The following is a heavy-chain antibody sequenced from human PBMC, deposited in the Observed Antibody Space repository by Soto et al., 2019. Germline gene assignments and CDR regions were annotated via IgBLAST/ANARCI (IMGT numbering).Heavy chain of an antibody. CDR1: GGSISSYY. CDR2: IYYSGST. Sequence: ASETLSLTCTVSGGSISSYYWSWIRQPPGKGLEWIGYIYYSGSTNYNPSLKSRVTISVDTSKNQFSLKLSSVTAADTAVYYCARAPMRVGIAAAGTNWFDPWGQGTLVTVSS. D-gene: IGHD6-13*01. V-gene: IGHV4-59*01. J-gene: IGHJ5*02. CDR3: ARAPMRVGIAAAGTNWFDP.